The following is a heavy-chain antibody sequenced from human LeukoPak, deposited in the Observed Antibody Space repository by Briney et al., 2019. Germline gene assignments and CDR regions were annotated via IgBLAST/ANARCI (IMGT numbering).Heavy chain of an antibody. CDR2: ISGSGGST. V-gene: IGHV3-23*01. D-gene: IGHD3-10*01. Sequence: PGGSLRLSCAASGFTFSSYAMSWVRQAPGKGLEWVSAISGSGGSTYYADSVKGRFTISRDNSKNTLYLQMNSLRAEDTAVYYCATSSITMVRGVIPAPFDYWGQGTLVTVSS. J-gene: IGHJ4*02. CDR1: GFTFSSYA. CDR3: ATSSITMVRGVIPAPFDY.